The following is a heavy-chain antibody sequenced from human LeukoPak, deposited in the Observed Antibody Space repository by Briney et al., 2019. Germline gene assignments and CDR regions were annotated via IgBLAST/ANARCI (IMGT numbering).Heavy chain of an antibody. V-gene: IGHV1-18*01. CDR3: ARDGYFDL. CDR1: GYTFTTHG. J-gene: IGHJ2*01. CDR2: ISAHNGDT. Sequence: GAPVKVSCKASGYTFTTHGIAWVRQAPGQGLEWMGWISAHNGDTNYAQSLQGRVTMTTDTSTNTAYMELRSLRSDDTAVYYCARDGYFDLWGRGTLVTVSS.